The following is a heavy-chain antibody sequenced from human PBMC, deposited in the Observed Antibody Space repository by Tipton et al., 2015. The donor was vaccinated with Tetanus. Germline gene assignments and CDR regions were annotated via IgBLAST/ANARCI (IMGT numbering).Heavy chain of an antibody. CDR1: GYTFTSYG. J-gene: IGHJ5*01. V-gene: IGHV1-18*01. CDR2: ISAYNGNT. D-gene: IGHD3-9*01. Sequence: QLVQSGAEVKKPGASVKVSCKASGYTFTSYGISWVRQAPGQGLEWMGWISAYNGNTNYAQKLQGRVTMTTDTSTSTTYMELRSLRSDVTTRYYCARIKILTDHNWFDPWGQGTLLTVSS. CDR3: ARIKILTDHNWFDP.